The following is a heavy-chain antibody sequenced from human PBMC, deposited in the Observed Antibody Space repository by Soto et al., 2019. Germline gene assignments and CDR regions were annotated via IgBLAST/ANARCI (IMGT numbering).Heavy chain of an antibody. V-gene: IGHV3-49*04. CDR3: TRDLSGWYAFDI. J-gene: IGHJ3*02. Sequence: GGSLRLSCAASGFTFSSYAMSWVRQAPGKGLEWVGFIRSKAYGGTTEYAASVKGRFTISRDDSKSIAHLQMNSLKTEDTAVYYCTRDLSGWYAFDIWGQGTMVTVSS. CDR1: GFTFSSYA. CDR2: IRSKAYGGTT. D-gene: IGHD6-19*01.